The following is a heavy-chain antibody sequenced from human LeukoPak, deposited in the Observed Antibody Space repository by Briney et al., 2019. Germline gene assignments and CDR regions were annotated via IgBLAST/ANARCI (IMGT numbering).Heavy chain of an antibody. J-gene: IGHJ4*02. CDR1: GYSISSGYY. CDR3: AFGWGGEAIDY. CDR2: IYHSGST. V-gene: IGHV4-38-2*02. D-gene: IGHD3-16*01. Sequence: SETLSLTCTVSGYSISSGYYWGWIRQPPGKGLEWIGSIYHSGSTYYNPSLKSRVTISVDTSKNQFSLKLSSVTAADTAVYYCAFGWGGEAIDYWGQGTLVTVSS.